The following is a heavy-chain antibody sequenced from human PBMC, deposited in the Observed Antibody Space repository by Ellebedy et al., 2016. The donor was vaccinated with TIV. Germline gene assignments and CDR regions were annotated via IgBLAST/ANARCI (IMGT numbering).Heavy chain of an antibody. J-gene: IGHJ4*02. CDR1: GFSFRSYW. D-gene: IGHD4-17*01. CDR3: ARENYVDNSYYFDY. Sequence: GESLKISCEAFGFSFRSYWMSWVRQAPGKGLEWVANIRGDSEKYYVDSVKGRFTISRDNGKNSLYLQMHSLRPEDTALYFCARENYVDNSYYFDYWGPGTLVTVAS. CDR2: IRGDSEK. V-gene: IGHV3-7*03.